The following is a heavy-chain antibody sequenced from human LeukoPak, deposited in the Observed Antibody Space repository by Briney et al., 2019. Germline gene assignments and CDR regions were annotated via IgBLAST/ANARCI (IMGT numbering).Heavy chain of an antibody. D-gene: IGHD6-13*01. V-gene: IGHV3-7*01. Sequence: GGSLRLSCAASGFTFSSYWMSWVRQAPGKGLEWVANIKQDGSEKYYVDSVKGRFTISRDNAKNSLYLQMNSLRAEDTAVYYCASTGTAAAANYYYYYYMDVWGKGTTVTVSS. CDR1: GFTFSSYW. CDR3: ASTGTAAAANYYYYYYMDV. CDR2: IKQDGSEK. J-gene: IGHJ6*03.